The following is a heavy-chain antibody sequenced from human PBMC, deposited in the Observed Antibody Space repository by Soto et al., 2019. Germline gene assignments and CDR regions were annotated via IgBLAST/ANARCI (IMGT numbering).Heavy chain of an antibody. V-gene: IGHV3-23*01. Sequence: GESLKISCAASGFTFSSYAMSWVRQAPGKGLEWVSAISGSGGSTYYADSVKGRFTISRDNSKNTLYLQMNSLRAEDTAVYYCALAGGQIAAHHFDYWGQGTLVTVSS. CDR3: ALAGGQIAAHHFDY. J-gene: IGHJ4*02. CDR1: GFTFSSYA. D-gene: IGHD6-6*01. CDR2: ISGSGGST.